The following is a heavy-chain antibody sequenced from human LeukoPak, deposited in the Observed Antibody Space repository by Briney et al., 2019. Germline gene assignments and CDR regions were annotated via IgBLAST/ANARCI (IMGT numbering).Heavy chain of an antibody. CDR1: GFTFSSYA. CDR3: ASSLRSLLALDY. D-gene: IGHD4-17*01. J-gene: IGHJ4*02. V-gene: IGHV3-23*01. CDR2: ISGSGGST. Sequence: PGGSLRLSCAASGFTFSSYAMSWVRQAPGKGLEWVSAISGSGGSTYYADSVKGRFTISRDNSKNTLYLQMNSLRAEDTAVYYCASSLRSLLALDYWGQGTLVTVSS.